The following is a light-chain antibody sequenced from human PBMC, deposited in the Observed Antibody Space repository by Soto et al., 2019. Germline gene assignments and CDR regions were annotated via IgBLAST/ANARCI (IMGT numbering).Light chain of an antibody. CDR3: AAWDDSLNGVV. CDR2: SNN. Sequence: QSVLTQPPSASGTPGQRVTISCSGSSSNIGSNTVNCYQQLPGTAPKLLIYSNNQRPSGVPDRFSGSQSGTSASLPISGLQSDDEADYYCAAWDDSLNGVVFGGGTQLTVL. CDR1: SSNIGSNT. V-gene: IGLV1-44*01. J-gene: IGLJ2*01.